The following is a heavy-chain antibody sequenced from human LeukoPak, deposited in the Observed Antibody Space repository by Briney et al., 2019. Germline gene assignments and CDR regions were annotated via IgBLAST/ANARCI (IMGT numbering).Heavy chain of an antibody. CDR2: ISSSSSYI. V-gene: IGHV3-21*01. D-gene: IGHD3-9*01. CDR3: ARAPYDILTGYSGYFDY. J-gene: IGHJ4*01. Sequence: GGSLRLSCAASGFSFSNYGMHWVRQAPGKGPEWVSSISSSSSYIYDADSVKGRFTVSRDNAKKSLYLQMNSLRAEDTAVYYCARAPYDILTGYSGYFDYWGHGTLVTVSS. CDR1: GFSFSNYG.